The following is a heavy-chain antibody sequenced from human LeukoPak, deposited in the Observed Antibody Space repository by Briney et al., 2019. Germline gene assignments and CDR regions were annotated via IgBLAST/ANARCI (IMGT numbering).Heavy chain of an antibody. CDR1: GGSVSSGSCY. CDR2: IYYSGST. CDR3: AKEGVTYYDFWSGPVDY. J-gene: IGHJ4*02. V-gene: IGHV4-61*01. D-gene: IGHD3-3*01. Sequence: PSETLSLTCTVSGGSVSSGSCYWSWIRQPPGKGLEWIGYIYYSGSTNYNPSLKSRVTISVDTSKNQFSLKLSSVTAADTAVYYCAKEGVTYYDFWSGPVDYWGQGTLVTVSS.